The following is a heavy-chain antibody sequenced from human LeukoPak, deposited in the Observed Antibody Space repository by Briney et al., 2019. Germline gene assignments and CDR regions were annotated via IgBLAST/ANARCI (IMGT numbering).Heavy chain of an antibody. Sequence: ASVKVSCKASGYTFTGYYMHWVRQAPGQGLEWMGWINPNSGDTNYAQKFQGRVTMTRDTSISTAYMELSRLRSDDTAVYYCARGPYYYGSGSYPPYLDYWGQGTLVTVSS. CDR3: ARGPYYYGSGSYPPYLDY. D-gene: IGHD3-10*01. CDR2: INPNSGDT. CDR1: GYTFTGYY. J-gene: IGHJ4*02. V-gene: IGHV1-2*02.